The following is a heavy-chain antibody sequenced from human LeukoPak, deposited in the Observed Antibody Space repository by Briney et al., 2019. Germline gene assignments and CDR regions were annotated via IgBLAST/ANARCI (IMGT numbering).Heavy chain of an antibody. CDR3: AGERGEEYSSGWYKTNFFYN. CDR1: GDSFTSVTDY. Sequence: SQTLSLTCTVSGDSFTSVTDYWAWIRQPPGKGLEWIASGDYSGGTYYNPSLESRVAISADMSKKQISLKLASVTGADTAVYYCAGERGEEYSSGWYKTNFFYNWGQGIRVTVSS. J-gene: IGHJ4*02. V-gene: IGHV4-39*07. CDR2: GDYSGGT. D-gene: IGHD6-19*01.